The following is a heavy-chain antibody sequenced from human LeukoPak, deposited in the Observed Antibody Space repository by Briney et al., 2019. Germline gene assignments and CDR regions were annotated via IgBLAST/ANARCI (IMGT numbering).Heavy chain of an antibody. CDR3: AREGSSSSLMDY. Sequence: GRSLRLSCAASGFTFDDYAMHWVRQAPGKGLEWVSGISWNSGSIGYADSVKGRFTISRDNAKNSLYLQMNSLRAEDTAVYYCAREGSSSSLMDYWGQGTLVTVSS. CDR2: ISWNSGSI. D-gene: IGHD6-6*01. J-gene: IGHJ4*02. V-gene: IGHV3-9*01. CDR1: GFTFDDYA.